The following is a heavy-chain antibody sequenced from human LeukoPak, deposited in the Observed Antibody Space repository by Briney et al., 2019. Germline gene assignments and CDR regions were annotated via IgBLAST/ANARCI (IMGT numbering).Heavy chain of an antibody. Sequence: SETLSLTCAVYGGSFSGYYWSWIRQPQGKGLEWIGEINHSGSTNYNPSLKSRVTISVDTSKNQSSLKLSSVTAADTAVYYCARGRSSRYYYGSGSYLRDAFDIWGQGTMVTVSS. CDR1: GGSFSGYY. J-gene: IGHJ3*02. D-gene: IGHD3-10*01. CDR2: INHSGST. CDR3: ARGRSSRYYYGSGSYLRDAFDI. V-gene: IGHV4-34*01.